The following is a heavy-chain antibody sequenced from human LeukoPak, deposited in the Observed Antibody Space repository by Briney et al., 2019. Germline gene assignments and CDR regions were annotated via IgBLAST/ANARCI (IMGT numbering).Heavy chain of an antibody. CDR1: GGSIRSYY. J-gene: IGHJ4*02. V-gene: IGHV4-4*07. D-gene: IGHD2-15*01. CDR2: ISSSGST. Sequence: SETLSLTCTVSGGSIRSYYWTWVRQPAGEGLEWVGRISSSGSTDYNPSLRSRVTMSVDTSKNQFSLKLSSVTAADTAVYYCAREGRGSTPGYWGQGTLVTVSS. CDR3: AREGRGSTPGY.